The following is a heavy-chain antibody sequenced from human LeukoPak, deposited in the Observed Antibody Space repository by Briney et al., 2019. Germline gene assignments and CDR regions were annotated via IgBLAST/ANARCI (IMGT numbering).Heavy chain of an antibody. CDR1: GGTFSSYA. J-gene: IGHJ6*02. CDR2: IIPILGIA. CDR3: ARVQAVTAVSRWYYGMDV. Sequence: ASVKVSCKASGGTFSSYAISWVRQAPGQGFEWMGRIIPILGIANYAQKFQGRVTITADKSTSTAYMELSSLRSEDTAVYYCARVQAVTAVSRWYYGMDVWGQGTTVTVSS. D-gene: IGHD5-18*01. V-gene: IGHV1-69*04.